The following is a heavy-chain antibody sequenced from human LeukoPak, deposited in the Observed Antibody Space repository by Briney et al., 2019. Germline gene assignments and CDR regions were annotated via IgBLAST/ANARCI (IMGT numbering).Heavy chain of an antibody. CDR3: ARELGRYYYDSSGYYYHYHGMDV. Sequence: GGSLRLSCAASGFTFSSYSMNWVRQAPGKGLEGVSSISSSSSYIYYADSVKGRFTISRDNAKNSLYLQMNSLRAEDTAVYYCARELGRYYYDSSGYYYHYHGMDVRGQGTTVTVSS. V-gene: IGHV3-21*01. CDR2: ISSSSSYI. CDR1: GFTFSSYS. J-gene: IGHJ6*02. D-gene: IGHD3-22*01.